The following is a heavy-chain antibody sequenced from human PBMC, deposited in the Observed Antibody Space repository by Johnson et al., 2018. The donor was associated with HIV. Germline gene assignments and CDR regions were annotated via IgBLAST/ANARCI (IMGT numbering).Heavy chain of an antibody. CDR3: ARGLTGTRRDAFDI. CDR2: ISYDVFNK. Sequence: QVQLVESGGGVVQPGGSLRLSCAASGFTFSSYAMHWVRQAPGKGLEWVAVISYDVFNKYYADSVKGRFTISRDNSKNTLYLQMNSLRAEDTAVYYCARGLTGTRRDAFDIWGQGTMVTVSS. CDR1: GFTFSSYA. D-gene: IGHD1-7*01. J-gene: IGHJ3*02. V-gene: IGHV3-30-3*01.